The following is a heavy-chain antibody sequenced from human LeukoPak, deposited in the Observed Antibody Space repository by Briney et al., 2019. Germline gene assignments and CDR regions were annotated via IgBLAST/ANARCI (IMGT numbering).Heavy chain of an antibody. J-gene: IGHJ4*02. CDR2: IYYSGST. CDR3: ARALDYDFWSGSIFPPIYLDY. CDR1: GGSIRSGGYS. Sequence: SETLSLTCAVSGGSIRSGGYSWSWIRQPPGKGLEWIGYIYYSGSTYYNPSLKSRVTISVDTSKNQFSLKLSSVTAADTAVYYRARALDYDFWSGSIFPPIYLDYWGQGTLVTVSS. V-gene: IGHV4-30-4*07. D-gene: IGHD3-3*01.